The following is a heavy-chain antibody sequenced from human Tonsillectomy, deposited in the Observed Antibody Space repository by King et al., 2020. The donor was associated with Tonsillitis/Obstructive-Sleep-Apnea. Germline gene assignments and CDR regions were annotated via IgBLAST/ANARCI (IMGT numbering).Heavy chain of an antibody. J-gene: IGHJ6*02. CDR1: GFTFSSYA. CDR3: AKDLPPVACTYYYYAWDV. CDR2: ISGSSGST. V-gene: IGHV3-23*04. D-gene: IGHD2-8*01. Sequence: EVQLVESGGGLVQPGGSLRLSCAASGFTFSSYAMSWVRQAPGKGLEWVSLISGSSGSTYYADSVKGRFTISRANSKNTLYLQMDSLRAADTAVYYWAKDLPPVACTYYYYAWDVWGQGTTVTVSS.